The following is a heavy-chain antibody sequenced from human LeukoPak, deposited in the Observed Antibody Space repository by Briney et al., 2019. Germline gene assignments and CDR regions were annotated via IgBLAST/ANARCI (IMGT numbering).Heavy chain of an antibody. CDR2: ISYDGSNK. Sequence: PGGSLRLSCAASGFTFSSYGMHWVRQAPGKGLEWVAFISYDGSNKYYADSVKGRFTISRDNSKNTLYLQMNSLRAEDTAVYYCANKRGLSGYVVYWGQGTLVTASS. CDR1: GFTFSSYG. CDR3: ANKRGLSGYVVY. J-gene: IGHJ4*02. V-gene: IGHV3-30*18. D-gene: IGHD3-9*01.